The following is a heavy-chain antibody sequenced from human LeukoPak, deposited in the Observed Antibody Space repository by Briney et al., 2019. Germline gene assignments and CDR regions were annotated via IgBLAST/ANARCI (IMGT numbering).Heavy chain of an antibody. CDR2: IIPIFGTA. J-gene: IGHJ4*02. D-gene: IGHD6-19*01. V-gene: IGHV1-69*05. CDR1: GGTFSSYA. Sequence: SVKVSCKASGGTFSSYAISWVRQAPGQGLEWMGGIIPIFGTANYAQKFQGRVTITTDESTSTAYMELSSLRSEDTAVYYCARGTVAEYYLDYWGQGTLVTVSS. CDR3: ARGTVAEYYLDY.